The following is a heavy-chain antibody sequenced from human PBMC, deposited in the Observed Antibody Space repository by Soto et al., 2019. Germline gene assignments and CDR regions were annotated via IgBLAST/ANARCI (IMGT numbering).Heavy chain of an antibody. D-gene: IGHD6-19*01. CDR3: AKGSELYSSGWINY. V-gene: IGHV3-23*01. CDR1: GFTFSSYA. Sequence: EVQLLESGGGLVQPGGSLRLSCAASGFTFSSYAMSWVRQAPGKGLEWVSAISGSGGSTYYADSAKGRFTISRDNYKHTLYLQMNSLRAEDTAVYYCAKGSELYSSGWINYWGQGTLVTVSS. CDR2: ISGSGGST. J-gene: IGHJ4*02.